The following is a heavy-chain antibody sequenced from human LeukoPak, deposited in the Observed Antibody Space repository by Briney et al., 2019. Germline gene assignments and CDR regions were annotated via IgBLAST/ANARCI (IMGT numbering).Heavy chain of an antibody. CDR2: IYYSGST. D-gene: IGHD2-2*02. CDR1: GGSISSSSYY. V-gene: IGHV4-39*01. CDR3: ARQDIVVVPAAINY. Sequence: PSETLSLTCTVSGGSISSSSYYWGWIRQPPGKGLEWIGSIYYSGSTYYNPSLKSRVTIPVDTSKNQFSLKLSSVTAADTAVYYCARQDIVVVPAAINYWGQGTLVTVSS. J-gene: IGHJ4*02.